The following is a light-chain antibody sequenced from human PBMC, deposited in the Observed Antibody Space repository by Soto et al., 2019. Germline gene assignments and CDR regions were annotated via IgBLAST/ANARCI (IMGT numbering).Light chain of an antibody. Sequence: EVVLTQSPDTLSLSPGERATLSCWASQSVSSNFLAWFQQKPGQAPRLLIHGASSRATGIPDRFSGSGSGTDFTLTISRLEPEDFAVYYCQQYGKTPPITFGQGTRLEIK. V-gene: IGKV3-20*01. J-gene: IGKJ5*01. CDR3: QQYGKTPPIT. CDR1: QSVSSNF. CDR2: GAS.